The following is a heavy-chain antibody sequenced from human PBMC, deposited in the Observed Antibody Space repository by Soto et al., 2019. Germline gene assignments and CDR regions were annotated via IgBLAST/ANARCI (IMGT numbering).Heavy chain of an antibody. D-gene: IGHD4-17*01. Sequence: SETLSLTCTVSGGSISSGDYYWSWIRQPPGKGLEWIGYIYYSGSTYYNPSLKSRVTISVDTSKNQFSLKLSSVTAADTAVYYCARDFVSYGGNHRFDYWGQGTLVTVSS. CDR2: IYYSGST. CDR3: ARDFVSYGGNHRFDY. V-gene: IGHV4-30-4*01. J-gene: IGHJ4*02. CDR1: GGSISSGDYY.